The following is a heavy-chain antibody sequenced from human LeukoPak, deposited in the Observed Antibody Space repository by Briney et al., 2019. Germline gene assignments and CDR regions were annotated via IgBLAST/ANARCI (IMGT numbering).Heavy chain of an antibody. CDR3: ARGWFGEEYGMDV. D-gene: IGHD3-10*01. Sequence: SVKVSCKASGDTFSSYAISWVRQAPGQGLEWMGGIIPIFGTANYAQKFQGRVTITADESTSTAYMELSSLRSEDTAVYYCARGWFGEEYGMDVWGQGTTVTVSS. CDR1: GDTFSSYA. V-gene: IGHV1-69*13. CDR2: IIPIFGTA. J-gene: IGHJ6*02.